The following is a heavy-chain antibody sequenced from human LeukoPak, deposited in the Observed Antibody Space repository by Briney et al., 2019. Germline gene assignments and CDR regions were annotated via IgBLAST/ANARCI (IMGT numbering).Heavy chain of an antibody. J-gene: IGHJ4*02. CDR1: GFTFSTYW. D-gene: IGHD6-19*01. V-gene: IGHV3-7*01. CDR2: IKHDGSEK. CDR3: ARGGALAERGEY. Sequence: GGSLRLSCAASGFTFSTYWMTWIRQAPGKGLEWVANIKHDGSEKYYVASVKGRFTISRDNAKNSLCLQMNSLRAEDTAVYFCARGGALAERGEYWCQETPATVSS.